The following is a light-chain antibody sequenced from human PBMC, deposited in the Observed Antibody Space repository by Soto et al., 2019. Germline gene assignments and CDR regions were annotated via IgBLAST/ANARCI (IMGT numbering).Light chain of an antibody. V-gene: IGLV4-69*01. CDR1: SGRSSYA. CDR3: QTWATGIQI. CDR2: LNSDGSH. Sequence: QLVLTQSPSASASLGASVKLTCTLSSGRSSYAIAWHQQQPEKGPRYLMKLNSDGSHSKGDGIPDRFSGSSSGAERYLTIPSLQSEDEADYSCQTWATGIQIFGGGTQLTVL. J-gene: IGLJ2*01.